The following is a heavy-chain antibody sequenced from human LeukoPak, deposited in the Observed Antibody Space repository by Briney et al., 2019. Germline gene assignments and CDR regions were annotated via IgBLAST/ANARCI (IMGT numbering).Heavy chain of an antibody. CDR2: IYHSGST. J-gene: IGHJ3*01. D-gene: IGHD4-17*01. CDR1: GGSISSGGYY. CDR3: ARATTVTTMNV. Sequence: KTSETLSLTCTVSGGSISSGGYYWSWIRQPPGKGLEWIGYIYHSGSTNYNPSLTSRVTISVDTSKHQLSLKLDSVTAADTAVYYCARATTVTTMNVWGQGTMVTVSS. V-gene: IGHV4-61*08.